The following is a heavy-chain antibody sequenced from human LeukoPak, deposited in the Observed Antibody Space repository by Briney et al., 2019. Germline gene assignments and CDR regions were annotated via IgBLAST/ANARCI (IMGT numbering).Heavy chain of an antibody. J-gene: IGHJ4*02. D-gene: IGHD3-22*01. Sequence: GGSLRLSCAASGFTFSSYEMNWVRQAPGKGLEWVSYISSSGSIIYYADSVKGRFTISRDNSKNALYLQMNSLTAEDTAVYYCGNRGSSSGYYDFWGQGTLVTVSS. CDR2: ISSSGSII. CDR3: GNRGSSSGYYDF. CDR1: GFTFSSYE. V-gene: IGHV3-48*03.